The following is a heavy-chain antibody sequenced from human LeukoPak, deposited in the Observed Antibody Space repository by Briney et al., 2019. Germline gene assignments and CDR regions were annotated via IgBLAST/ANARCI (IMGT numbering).Heavy chain of an antibody. Sequence: PGGSLRLSCAASGFTFSGYEMNWVRQAPGKGLEWVSSISSSSSYIYYADSVKGRFTISRDNAKNSLYLQMNSLRAEDTAVYYCARDANRGNTNDCPLDYWGQGTLVTVSS. CDR3: ARDANRGNTNDCPLDY. CDR2: ISSSSSYI. D-gene: IGHD2-21*02. V-gene: IGHV3-21*01. CDR1: GFTFSGYE. J-gene: IGHJ4*02.